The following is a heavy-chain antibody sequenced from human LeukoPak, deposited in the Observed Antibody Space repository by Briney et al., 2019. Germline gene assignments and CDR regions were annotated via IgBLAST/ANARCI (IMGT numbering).Heavy chain of an antibody. J-gene: IGHJ6*03. V-gene: IGHV1-2*02. D-gene: IGHD3-10*01. CDR3: AREGDYYGSGSQKGYHYYMDV. CDR1: GYRFISNY. CDR2: MHPGNGNT. Sequence: GASVKVSCKASGYRFISNYIQWVRQAPGLGPEWMGWMHPGNGNTRYAEKFQGRVTMTRDTSINTAYMDLSSLRSDDTAVYYCAREGDYYGSGSQKGYHYYMDVWGKGTTVTVSS.